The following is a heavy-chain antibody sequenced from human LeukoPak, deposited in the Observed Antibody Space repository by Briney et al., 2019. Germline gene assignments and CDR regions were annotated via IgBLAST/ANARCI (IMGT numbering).Heavy chain of an antibody. CDR3: AIPLSSSWYSYGMDV. V-gene: IGHV3-23*01. CDR1: GFTFSSYA. J-gene: IGHJ6*02. D-gene: IGHD6-13*01. Sequence: PGGSLRLSCAASGFTFSSYAMSWVRQAPGKGLEWVSAISGSGGSTYYADSVKGRFTISRDNSKNTLYLQMNSLRAEDTAVYYCAIPLSSSWYSYGMDVWGQGTTVTVSS. CDR2: ISGSGGST.